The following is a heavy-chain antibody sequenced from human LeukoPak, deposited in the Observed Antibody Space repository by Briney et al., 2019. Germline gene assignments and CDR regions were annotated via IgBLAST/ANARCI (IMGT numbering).Heavy chain of an antibody. V-gene: IGHV1-18*01. CDR3: ARGGRPVWGVGYYPNNWFDP. CDR2: ISAYNGNT. J-gene: IGHJ5*02. D-gene: IGHD3-3*01. Sequence: ASVKVSCKASGYTFTSYGISWVRQAPGQGLEWMGWISAYNGNTNYAQKLQGRVTMTTDTSTSTAYMELSSLRSEDTAVYYCARGGRPVWGVGYYPNNWFDPWGQGTLVTVSS. CDR1: GYTFTSYG.